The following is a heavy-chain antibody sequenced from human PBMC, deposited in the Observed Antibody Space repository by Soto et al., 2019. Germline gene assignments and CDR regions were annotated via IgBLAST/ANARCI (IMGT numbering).Heavy chain of an antibody. D-gene: IGHD1-26*01. J-gene: IGHJ4*02. V-gene: IGHV4-59*01. CDR3: ARGGAQTSPLTTFDY. Sequence: SETLSLTCTVSGGSIRSFHWSWIRQPPGTGLEWIGYISDSGSTNSNPSLKSRVTISRDTSKNHFSRKLSSVTAADTAVYFCARGGAQTSPLTTFDYWGQGTLVTVSS. CDR2: ISDSGST. CDR1: GGSIRSFH.